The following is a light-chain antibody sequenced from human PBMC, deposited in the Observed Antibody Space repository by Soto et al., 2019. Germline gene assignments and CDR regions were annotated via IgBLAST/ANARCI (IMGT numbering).Light chain of an antibody. J-gene: IGKJ1*01. Sequence: DMVMTQTPLSSPVTLGQAASISCRSSQSLVHNDGNTYLSWFQQRPGQPPRLLIYKVSDRFSGVLDRFSGSGAGTDFRLTISRVEAEDVGVYYCMQATQSSWTFGQGTKVEI. CDR2: KVS. V-gene: IGKV2-24*01. CDR1: QSLVHNDGNTY. CDR3: MQATQSSWT.